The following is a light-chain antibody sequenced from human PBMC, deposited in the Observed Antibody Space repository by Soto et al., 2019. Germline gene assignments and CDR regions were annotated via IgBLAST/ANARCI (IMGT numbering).Light chain of an antibody. CDR2: GAS. CDR1: QSVSSSY. CDR3: QQYGSSPTWT. Sequence: EIVLTQSPGTLSLSPGERATLSCRASQSVSSSYLAWYQQKPGQAPRLVISGASSRATDIPDRFSGSGSGTDFTLTISAREPEDFELYYCQQYGSSPTWTFGQGTKVEIK. J-gene: IGKJ1*01. V-gene: IGKV3-20*01.